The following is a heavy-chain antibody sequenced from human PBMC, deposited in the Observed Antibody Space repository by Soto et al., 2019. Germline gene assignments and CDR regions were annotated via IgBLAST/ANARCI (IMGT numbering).Heavy chain of an antibody. CDR1: GGSISSSSYY. Sequence: PSETLSLTCTVSGGSISSSSYYWGWIRQPPGKGLEWIGSIYYSGSTYYNPSLKSRVTISVDTSKNQFSLKLSSVTAAETAVYYCARAAPRYCTGHRCSSGSDYWGLENLVTFSS. CDR2: IYYSGST. D-gene: IGHD2-15*01. V-gene: IGHV4-39*01. CDR3: ARAAPRYCTGHRCSSGSDY. J-gene: IGHJ4*02.